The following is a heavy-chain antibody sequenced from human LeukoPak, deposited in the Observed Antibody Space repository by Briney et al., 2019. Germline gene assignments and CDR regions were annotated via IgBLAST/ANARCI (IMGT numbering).Heavy chain of an antibody. CDR2: INPKSGGR. CDR3: ATGERLVPAAMWFDY. V-gene: IGHV1-2*02. CDR1: GYTLTDYY. Sequence: ASVKVSCKASGYTLTDYYMHWVRQAPGQGLEWMGWINPKSGGRSYAQRFQGRVTMTRDTSISTAYMELSRLRSDDTAVYYCATGERLVPAAMWFDYWGQGTLVTVSS. D-gene: IGHD2-2*01. J-gene: IGHJ4*02.